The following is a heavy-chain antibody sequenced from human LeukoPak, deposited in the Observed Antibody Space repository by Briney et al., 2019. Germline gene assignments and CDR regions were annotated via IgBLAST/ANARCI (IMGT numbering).Heavy chain of an antibody. CDR2: IIPIFGIA. J-gene: IGHJ4*02. D-gene: IGHD1-26*01. Sequence: SVKLSCKASGGTFSSYAISWGRQAPGQGLEWMGRIIPIFGIANYSQKFQGRVTITADKSTSTAYMELSSLRSEDTAVYYCARVRWNSGSYHFDYWGQGTLVTVSS. V-gene: IGHV1-69*04. CDR3: ARVRWNSGSYHFDY. CDR1: GGTFSSYA.